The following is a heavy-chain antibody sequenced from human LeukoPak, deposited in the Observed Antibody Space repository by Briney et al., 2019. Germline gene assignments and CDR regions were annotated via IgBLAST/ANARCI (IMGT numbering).Heavy chain of an antibody. V-gene: IGHV3-53*01. J-gene: IGHJ4*02. D-gene: IGHD1/OR15-1a*01. CDR1: GFIFSTNY. Sequence: GGSLRLSCAASGFIFSTNYMSWVRQVRGKGLEWVSVIYSGGNTYYADSVKGRFTISRDNSKNTLYLQMNSLRAEDTALYYCVREWEQDWGQGTLVTVSS. CDR3: VREWEQD. CDR2: IYSGGNT.